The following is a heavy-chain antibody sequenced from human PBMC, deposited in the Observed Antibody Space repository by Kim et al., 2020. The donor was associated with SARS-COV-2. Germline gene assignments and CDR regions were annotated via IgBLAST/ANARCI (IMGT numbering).Heavy chain of an antibody. V-gene: IGHV4-4*09. D-gene: IGHD5-12*01. J-gene: IGHJ4*02. CDR3: ARGASGYSLDFGV. Sequence: NPALKSRVTITVDTSKNQFSLKLSSVTAADTAVYYCARGASGYSLDFGVWGQGALVTVSS.